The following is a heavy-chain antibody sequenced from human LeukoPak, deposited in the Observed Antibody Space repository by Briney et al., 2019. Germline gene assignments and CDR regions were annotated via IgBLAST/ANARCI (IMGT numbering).Heavy chain of an antibody. V-gene: IGHV3-9*01. J-gene: IGHJ4*02. CDR1: GFTFDDYA. D-gene: IGHD5-24*01. CDR2: ISWNSGSI. CDR3: ATCRDGYNCPFDY. Sequence: PGRSLRLSCAASGFTFDDYAMHWVRQAPGKGLEWVSGISWNSGSIGYADSVKGRFTISRDNAKNSLYLQMNSLRAEDTAVYYCATCRDGYNCPFDYWGQGTLVTVSS.